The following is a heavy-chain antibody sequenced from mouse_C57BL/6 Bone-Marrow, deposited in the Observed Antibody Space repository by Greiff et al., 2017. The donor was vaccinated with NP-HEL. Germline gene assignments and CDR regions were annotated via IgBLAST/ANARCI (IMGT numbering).Heavy chain of an antibody. CDR2: IDPEDGDT. CDR3: TTYYDPGGYAMDY. D-gene: IGHD2-4*01. Sequence: VHVKQSGAELVRPGASVKLSCTASGFNIKDYYMHWVKQRPEQGLEWIGRIDPEDGDTEYAPKFQGKATMTADTSSNTAYLQLSSLTSEDTAVYYGTTYYDPGGYAMDYWGQGTSVTVSS. CDR1: GFNIKDYY. J-gene: IGHJ4*01. V-gene: IGHV14-1*01.